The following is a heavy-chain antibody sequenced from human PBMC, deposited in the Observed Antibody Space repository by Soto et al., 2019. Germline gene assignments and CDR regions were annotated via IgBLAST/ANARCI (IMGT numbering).Heavy chain of an antibody. CDR1: GFTFSSYA. J-gene: IGHJ2*01. CDR3: AKHAVQEWLRFGYFDL. V-gene: IGHV3-23*01. D-gene: IGHD5-12*01. CDR2: ISGSGGST. Sequence: EVQLLESGGGLVQPGGSLRLSCAASGFTFSSYAMSWVRQAPGKGLVWVSAISGSGGSTYYADSVKGRFTISRDNSKNTLYLQMNSVRAEDTAVYYCAKHAVQEWLRFGYFDLWGRGTLVTVSS.